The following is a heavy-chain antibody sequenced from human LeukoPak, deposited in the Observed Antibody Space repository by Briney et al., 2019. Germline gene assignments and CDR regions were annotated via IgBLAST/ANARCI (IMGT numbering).Heavy chain of an antibody. Sequence: PSETLSLTCTVSGGSISSYYWSWIRQPPGKGLEWIAYISDIGSINYNPSLKSRVTISLDTSKNQFSLKLSSVTAADTAVYYCARTHYDFWSGSLAWFDPWGQGTLVTVSS. CDR1: GGSISSYY. CDR2: ISDIGSI. J-gene: IGHJ5*02. V-gene: IGHV4-59*08. D-gene: IGHD3-3*01. CDR3: ARTHYDFWSGSLAWFDP.